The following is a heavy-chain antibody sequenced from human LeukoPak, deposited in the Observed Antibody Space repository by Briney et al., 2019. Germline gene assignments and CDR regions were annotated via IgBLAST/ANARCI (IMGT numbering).Heavy chain of an antibody. Sequence: VASVKVSCKASGYTFTGYYMHWVRQAPGQGLEWMGWINPNSGGTNYAQKFQGRVTMTRDTSISTAYMELSRLRSDDTAVYYCARVTAPIAVAGYYFDYWGQGTLVTVSS. V-gene: IGHV1-2*02. CDR2: INPNSGGT. D-gene: IGHD6-19*01. CDR1: GYTFTGYY. CDR3: ARVTAPIAVAGYYFDY. J-gene: IGHJ4*02.